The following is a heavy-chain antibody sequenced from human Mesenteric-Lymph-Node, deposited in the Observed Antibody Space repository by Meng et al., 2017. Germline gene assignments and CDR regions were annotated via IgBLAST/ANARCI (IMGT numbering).Heavy chain of an antibody. CDR1: GGTFSSYT. D-gene: IGHD6-19*01. V-gene: IGHV1-69*05. Sequence: SVKVSCKASGGTFSSYTISWVRQAPGQGLEWMGGIIPIFATANNAQKFQGRVTITTDESTSTAYMELSSLRSEDTAVYYCARSNRGYSSGWYISLDYWGQGTLVTVSS. J-gene: IGHJ4*02. CDR3: ARSNRGYSSGWYISLDY. CDR2: IIPIFATA.